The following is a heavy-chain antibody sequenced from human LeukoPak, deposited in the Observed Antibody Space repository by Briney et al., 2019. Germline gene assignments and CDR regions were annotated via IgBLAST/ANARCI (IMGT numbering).Heavy chain of an antibody. J-gene: IGHJ6*02. CDR1: GDSISRYY. CDR3: AREDCSGTGCSEYV. Sequence: SETLSLTCTVSGDSISRYYWSWIRQSPGKGLEWIGYIYYSGSTNYNPSLKSRVTISVDTSKNQFSLKLSSVTAADTAVYYCAREDCSGTGCSEYVWGQGTTVTVSS. CDR2: IYYSGST. D-gene: IGHD2-2*01. V-gene: IGHV4-59*01.